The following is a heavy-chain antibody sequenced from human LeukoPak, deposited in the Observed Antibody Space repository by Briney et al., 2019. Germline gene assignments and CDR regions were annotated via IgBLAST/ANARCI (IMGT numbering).Heavy chain of an antibody. CDR1: GGTFNTHI. D-gene: IGHD1-26*01. V-gene: IGHV1-69*08. CDR2: ITPIIGTT. J-gene: IGHJ5*02. CDR3: TRVTLRGSKYNWFDP. Sequence: SVKVSRTSSGGTFNTHIFNWVRQAPGQGLEWMGRITPIIGTTKYAQRLQGRVTITADTSTSTAYLELRGLTYDDSAVYYCTRVTLRGSKYNWFDPWGQGTHVSVSS.